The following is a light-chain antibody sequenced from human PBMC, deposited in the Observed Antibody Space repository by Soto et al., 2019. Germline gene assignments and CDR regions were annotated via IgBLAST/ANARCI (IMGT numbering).Light chain of an antibody. CDR3: QQRGDWPRT. V-gene: IGKV3-11*01. J-gene: IGKJ1*01. CDR2: DSS. Sequence: EIVVTQSPATLSLSPGERATLSCRASQSFSNNLAWYQQKPGQAPRLLIYDSSTRATGIPPRFSGSGSGTDFTLTISSLEPADFAVYYCQQRGDWPRTFGQGTKVEIK. CDR1: QSFSNN.